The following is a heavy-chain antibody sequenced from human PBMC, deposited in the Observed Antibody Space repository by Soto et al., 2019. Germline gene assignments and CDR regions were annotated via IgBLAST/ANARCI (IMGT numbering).Heavy chain of an antibody. CDR1: GGSIFNYY. D-gene: IGHD6-13*01. CDR2: IYSSGPI. Sequence: SETLSLTCTVSGGSIFNYYWTWIRQPAWKGLEGIGRIYSSGPINYNPSLKSRVTMSVDTAKNQFSLKLSAVTAADTALYYCASQTTYSSSLYDSWDTGTMV. V-gene: IGHV4-4*07. J-gene: IGHJ5*01. CDR3: ASQTTYSSSLYDS.